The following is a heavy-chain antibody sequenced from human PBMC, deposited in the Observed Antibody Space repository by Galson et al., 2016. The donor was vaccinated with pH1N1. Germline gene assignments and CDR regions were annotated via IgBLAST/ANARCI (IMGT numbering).Heavy chain of an antibody. J-gene: IGHJ4*02. CDR3: AHLYYYDTSGFYRYFDY. Sequence: PALVKPPQTLTLTCIFSGFSITNSGEAVGWIRQPPGKALEWLALVYWDDDKFYGRSLQSRLTITKDTSKNQVVLRMTNMDPVDTGTYYCAHLYYYDTSGFYRYFDYWGQGILVTVSS. CDR1: GFSITNSGEA. CDR2: VYWDDDK. D-gene: IGHD3-22*01. V-gene: IGHV2-5*05.